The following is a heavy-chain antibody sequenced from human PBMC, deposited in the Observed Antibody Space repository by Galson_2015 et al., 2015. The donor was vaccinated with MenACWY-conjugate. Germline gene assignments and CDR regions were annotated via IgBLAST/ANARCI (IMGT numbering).Heavy chain of an antibody. CDR3: ARDHYDSSGYSDWFDP. Sequence: SLRLSCAASGFTFSSYRMNWVRQAPGKGLEWVSSISSSSSHIYYADSVKGRFTISRDNAKNSLYLQMNSLRAEDTAVYYCARDHYDSSGYSDWFDPWGQGTLVTVSS. V-gene: IGHV3-21*01. J-gene: IGHJ5*02. D-gene: IGHD3-22*01. CDR2: ISSSSSHI. CDR1: GFTFSSYR.